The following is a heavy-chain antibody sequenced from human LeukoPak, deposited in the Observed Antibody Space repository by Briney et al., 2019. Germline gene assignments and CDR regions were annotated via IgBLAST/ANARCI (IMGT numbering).Heavy chain of an antibody. CDR2: ISGSGGNT. J-gene: IGHJ4*02. CDR1: GFTFSNYA. CDR3: AKDLALGGGSVFDY. D-gene: IGHD3-10*01. V-gene: IGHV3-23*01. Sequence: GGSLRLSCAASGFTFSNYAISWVRQAPGKGLEWVSAISGSGGNTYYADSVKGRFTISRDNSKNTLSLQMNSLRAEDTAVYYCAKDLALGGGSVFDYWGQGTLVTVSS.